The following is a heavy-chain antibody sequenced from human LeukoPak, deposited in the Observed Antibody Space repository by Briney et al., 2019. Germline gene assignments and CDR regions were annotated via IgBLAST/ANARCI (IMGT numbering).Heavy chain of an antibody. J-gene: IGHJ3*02. CDR3: ARGGFGTTMVRGVIITSYAFDI. D-gene: IGHD3-10*01. Sequence: GASVKASCKASGYTFTNYAIHWVRQAPGQRFEWMGWINAANGHTKYSQEFQDRITITRDTSATTAYMELSNLKSDDMALYYCARGGFGTTMVRGVIITSYAFDIWGQGTMVTVSS. V-gene: IGHV1-3*03. CDR1: GYTFTNYA. CDR2: INAANGHT.